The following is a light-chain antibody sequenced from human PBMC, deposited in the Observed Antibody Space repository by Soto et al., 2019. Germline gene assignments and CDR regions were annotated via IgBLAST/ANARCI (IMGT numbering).Light chain of an antibody. CDR1: QTISD. CDR2: DAS. V-gene: IGKV3-11*01. Sequence: IVLAQSPATLSLSPGQRATLSCRASQTISDLAWYQHRPGQAPTLLLYDASNRATGVPDRFSGRGSGTDFTLTISSLEPEDFAVYYCQHRSNWPLTFGGGTKVEIK. J-gene: IGKJ4*01. CDR3: QHRSNWPLT.